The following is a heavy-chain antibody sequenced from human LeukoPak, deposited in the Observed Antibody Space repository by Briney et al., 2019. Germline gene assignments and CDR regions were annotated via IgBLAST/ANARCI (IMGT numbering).Heavy chain of an antibody. CDR1: GFTFSSYG. CDR3: ARVPHRSLVYFDY. J-gene: IGHJ4*02. CDR2: IWYDGSNK. Sequence: GGSLRLSCAVSGFTFSSYGMHWVRQAPGKGLEWVAVIWYDGSNKYYADSVKGRFTISRDNSKNTLYLQMNSLRAEDTAVYYCARVPHRSLVYFDYWGQGTLVTVSS. D-gene: IGHD1-26*01. V-gene: IGHV3-33*01.